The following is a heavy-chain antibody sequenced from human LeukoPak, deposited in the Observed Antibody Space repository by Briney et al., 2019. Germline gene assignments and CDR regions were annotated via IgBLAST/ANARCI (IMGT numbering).Heavy chain of an antibody. CDR2: LYYSGRA. D-gene: IGHD5-12*01. CDR3: ASGWLHLGEKYFDS. Sequence: SETLSLTCTVSYGSVSSTIYYWAWIRQAPGKGLEWLGTLYYSGRAYYNASLKSRVGISIDTSKNQISLNLGSMTAADTAVYHCASGWLHLGEKYFDSWGQGTLVSVSS. V-gene: IGHV4-39*01. J-gene: IGHJ4*02. CDR1: YGSVSSTIYY.